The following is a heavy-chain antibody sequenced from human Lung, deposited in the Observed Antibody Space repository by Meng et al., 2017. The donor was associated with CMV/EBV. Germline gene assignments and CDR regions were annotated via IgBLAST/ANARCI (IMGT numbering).Heavy chain of an antibody. Sequence: GASLIISCAASGFLLSDYFMSWIRQARGKGLGWVSYISSSGTTIYYADSEKGRFTISRDNAKSSLFLQMNSLRVEDTAVYYCAREPCFWGAAPLAPRNGLDVWGQGTTVTVSS. V-gene: IGHV3-11*01. J-gene: IGHJ6*01. CDR3: AREPCFWGAAPLAPRNGLDV. CDR2: ISSSGTTI. CDR1: GFLLSDYF. D-gene: IGHD3-16*01.